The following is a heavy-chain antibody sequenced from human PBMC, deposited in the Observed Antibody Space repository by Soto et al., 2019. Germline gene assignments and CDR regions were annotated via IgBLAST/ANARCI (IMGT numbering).Heavy chain of an antibody. CDR2: IYHSGST. CDR1: GGSISSGGYS. Sequence: SETLSLTCAVSGGSISSGGYSWSWNRQPPGKGLEWIGYIYHSGSTYYNPSLKSRVTISVDRSKNQFSLKLSSVTAADTAVYYCAREAHYDSFYGMDVWGQGTTVTVSS. D-gene: IGHD6-6*01. J-gene: IGHJ6*02. CDR3: AREAHYDSFYGMDV. V-gene: IGHV4-30-2*01.